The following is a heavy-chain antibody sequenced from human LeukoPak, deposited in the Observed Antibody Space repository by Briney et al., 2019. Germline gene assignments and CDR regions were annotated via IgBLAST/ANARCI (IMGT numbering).Heavy chain of an antibody. V-gene: IGHV3-53*01. Sequence: GGSLRLSCAASGFTVSSNCMGWVRQAPGKGLEWVSVIYSGGSTYYADSVRGRFTISRDNSKNTLHLQMNSLRAEDTAVYYCARGRSRSRLDYWGQRTLVTVSS. D-gene: IGHD5-24*01. J-gene: IGHJ4*02. CDR3: ARGRSRSRLDY. CDR2: IYSGGST. CDR1: GFTVSSNC.